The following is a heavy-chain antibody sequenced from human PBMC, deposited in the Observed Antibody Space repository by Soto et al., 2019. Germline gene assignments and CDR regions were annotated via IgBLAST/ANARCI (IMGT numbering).Heavy chain of an antibody. CDR1: VYSFTSSW. J-gene: IGHJ4*02. Sequence: EVQLVQSGAEVKKPGESLRISCQGSVYSFTSSWISWVRQMPGEGLEWMGRIDPSDSYINYSPSFQGRVTISADKSISTAYLQWSSLKASDTAMYYCARRGSSSSFFYDSWGQGTLVTVSS. CDR3: ARRGSSSSFFYDS. V-gene: IGHV5-10-1*03. CDR2: IDPSDSYI. D-gene: IGHD6-6*01.